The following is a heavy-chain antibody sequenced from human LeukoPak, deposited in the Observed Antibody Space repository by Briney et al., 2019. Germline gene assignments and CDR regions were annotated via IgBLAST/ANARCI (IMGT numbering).Heavy chain of an antibody. D-gene: IGHD3-10*01. V-gene: IGHV3-66*02. CDR1: GFTVSSNY. Sequence: GGSLRLSCAASGFTVSSNYMSWVRQAPGKGLECVSVIYSGGSTYYADSVKGRFTISRDNSKNTLYLQMNSLRAEDTAVYYCARGLGYGSGSYYYYYGMDVWGQGTTVTVSS. J-gene: IGHJ6*02. CDR3: ARGLGYGSGSYYYYYGMDV. CDR2: IYSGGST.